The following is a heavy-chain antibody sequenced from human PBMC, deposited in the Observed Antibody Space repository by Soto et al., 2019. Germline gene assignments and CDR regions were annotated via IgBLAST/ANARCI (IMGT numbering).Heavy chain of an antibody. CDR3: ARGRYGDY. CDR2: ISAHNGNT. V-gene: IGHV1-18*01. J-gene: IGHJ4*02. D-gene: IGHD1-1*01. CDR1: GYAFTTYG. Sequence: QVHLVQSGAEVTKPGASVKVSCKGSGYAFTTYGITWVRQAPGQGLEWIGWISAHNGNTNYAQKLQGRVTVTRDTSTSTAYMELRSLRSDDTAVYYCARGRYGDYWGQGALVTVSS.